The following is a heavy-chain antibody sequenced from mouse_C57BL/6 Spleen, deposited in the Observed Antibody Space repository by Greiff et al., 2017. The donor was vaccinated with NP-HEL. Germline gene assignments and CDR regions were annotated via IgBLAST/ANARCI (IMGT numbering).Heavy chain of an antibody. D-gene: IGHD1-1*01. Sequence: VKVVESGAELVRPGASVKLSCKASGYTFTDYYINWVKQRPGQGLEWIARIYPGSGNTYYNEKFKGKATLTAEQSSSTAYMQLSSLTSEDSAVYFCARHGSSYYWYFDVWGTGTTVTVSS. J-gene: IGHJ1*03. CDR3: ARHGSSYYWYFDV. V-gene: IGHV1-76*01. CDR2: IYPGSGNT. CDR1: GYTFTDYY.